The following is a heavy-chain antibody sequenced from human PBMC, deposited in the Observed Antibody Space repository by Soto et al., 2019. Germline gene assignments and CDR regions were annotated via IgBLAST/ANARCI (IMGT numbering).Heavy chain of an antibody. CDR2: IVVGSGNT. Sequence: ASVKVSCKASGFTFTSSAVQWVRQARGQRLEWIGWIVVGSGNTNYAQKFQERVTITRDMSTSTAYMELSSLRSEDTAVYYCAANHRARYSSGSSDAFDIWGQGPMVTVSS. V-gene: IGHV1-58*01. CDR1: GFTFTSSA. J-gene: IGHJ3*02. CDR3: AANHRARYSSGSSDAFDI. D-gene: IGHD3-22*01.